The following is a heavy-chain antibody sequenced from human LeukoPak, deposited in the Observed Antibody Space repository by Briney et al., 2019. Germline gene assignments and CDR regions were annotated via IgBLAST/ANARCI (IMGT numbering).Heavy chain of an antibody. CDR1: GFAFSTHV. J-gene: IGHJ4*02. CDR3: VKETNSGWYDY. D-gene: IGHD6-19*01. V-gene: IGHV3-23*01. Sequence: PGGALRLSCAASGFAFSTHVMDWVRQAPGRGLEWVSGINGRGDSRHYADSVRGRLTISRDNSNNTLQLQMNSLRVEDTAVYYCVKETNSGWYDYWGQGRMVSVSS. CDR2: INGRGDSR.